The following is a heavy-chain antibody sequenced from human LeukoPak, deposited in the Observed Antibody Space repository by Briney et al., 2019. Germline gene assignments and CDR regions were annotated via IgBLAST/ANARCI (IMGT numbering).Heavy chain of an antibody. J-gene: IGHJ4*02. Sequence: GGSLRLSCEASGFRLDNYWMTWVRQAPGKGLEWVADINEDGSKIYSLDSVKGRFTISRDNAKNSLSLQLNTLRAEDTAVYYCARWSHVSGRWFLDNWGRGTLVSVSS. CDR2: INEDGSKI. CDR3: ARWSHVSGRWFLDN. D-gene: IGHD3-10*01. CDR1: GFRLDNYW. V-gene: IGHV3-7*05.